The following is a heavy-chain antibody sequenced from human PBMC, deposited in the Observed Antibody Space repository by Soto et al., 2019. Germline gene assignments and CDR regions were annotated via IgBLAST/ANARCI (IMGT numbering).Heavy chain of an antibody. D-gene: IGHD6-19*01. V-gene: IGHV3-23*01. CDR2: ISGSGGST. CDR1: GFTFSSYA. CDR3: AKTSSGWYAQAPFDY. Sequence: GGSLRLSCAASGFTFSSYAMSWVRQAPGKGLEWVSAISGSGGSTYYADSVKGRFTISRDNSKNTLYLQMNSLRAEDTAVYYCAKTSSGWYAQAPFDYWGQGTLVTVSS. J-gene: IGHJ4*02.